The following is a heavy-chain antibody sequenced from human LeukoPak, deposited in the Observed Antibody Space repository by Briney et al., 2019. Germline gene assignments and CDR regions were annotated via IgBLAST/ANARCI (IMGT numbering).Heavy chain of an antibody. CDR3: ARLTGGATVFDY. CDR2: INHSGST. D-gene: IGHD3-16*01. J-gene: IGHJ4*02. V-gene: IGHV4-34*01. Sequence: SETLSLTCAVYGGSFSGYYWSWIRQPPGKGLEWIGEINHSGSTNYNPSLKSRVTISVDTSKNQFSLKLSSVTAADTAVYYCARLTGGATVFDYWGQGTLVTVSS. CDR1: GGSFSGYY.